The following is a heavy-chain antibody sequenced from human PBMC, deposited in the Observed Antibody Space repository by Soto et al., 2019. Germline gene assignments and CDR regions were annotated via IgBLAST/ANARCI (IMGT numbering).Heavy chain of an antibody. J-gene: IGHJ5*02. Sequence: PSETLSLTCTVSGGSISSGDYYWSWIRQPPGKGLEWIGYIYYSGSTYYNPSLKSRVTISVDTSKNQFSLKLSSVTAADTAVYYCARYGSGGSCYNWFDPWAPGTLVTVSS. CDR1: GGSISSGDYY. V-gene: IGHV4-30-4*01. CDR2: IYYSGST. CDR3: ARYGSGGSCYNWFDP. D-gene: IGHD2-15*01.